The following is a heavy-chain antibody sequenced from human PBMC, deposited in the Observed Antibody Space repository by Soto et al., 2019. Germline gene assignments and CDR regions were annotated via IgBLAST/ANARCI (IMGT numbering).Heavy chain of an antibody. CDR1: GYTFTDYY. V-gene: IGHV1-2*02. CDR3: ARVGGSGDWFDP. CDR2: LKPSTGDT. D-gene: IGHD3-10*01. Sequence: GASVKVSCKASGYTFTDYYIHWVRQAPGQGFEWLGWLKPSTGDTNYAQKFQGRVTMTGDTSITTAYLELFSLTSDDTALYYCARVGGSGDWFDPWGQGTLVTVSS. J-gene: IGHJ5*02.